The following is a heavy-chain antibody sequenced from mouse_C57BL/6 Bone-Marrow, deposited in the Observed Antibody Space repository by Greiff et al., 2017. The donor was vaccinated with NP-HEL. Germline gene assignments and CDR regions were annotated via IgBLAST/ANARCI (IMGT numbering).Heavy chain of an antibody. Sequence: QVQLQQSGAELVRPGASVTLSCKASGYTFTDYEMHWVKQTPVHGLEWIGAIDPETGGTAYNQKFKGKAILTADKSSSTAYMELRSLTSEDSAVYYCTRSLANWASMDYWGQGTSVTVSS. J-gene: IGHJ4*01. CDR2: IDPETGGT. D-gene: IGHD4-1*01. CDR1: GYTFTDYE. V-gene: IGHV1-15*01. CDR3: TRSLANWASMDY.